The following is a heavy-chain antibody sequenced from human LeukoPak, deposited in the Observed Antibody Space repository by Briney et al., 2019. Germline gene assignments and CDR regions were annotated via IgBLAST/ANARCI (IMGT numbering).Heavy chain of an antibody. D-gene: IGHD3-10*01. V-gene: IGHV3-7*01. CDR3: ARGGGVWFGEFSYFDY. Sequence: GGSLRLSCAASGFTFSSYWMSWVRQAPGKGLEWVANIKEGGGETYYVESVKGRVTISRDNATNTLYLQMNSLRAEDTAVYYCARGGGVWFGEFSYFDYWGQGTLVTVSS. CDR1: GFTFSSYW. CDR2: IKEGGGET. J-gene: IGHJ4*02.